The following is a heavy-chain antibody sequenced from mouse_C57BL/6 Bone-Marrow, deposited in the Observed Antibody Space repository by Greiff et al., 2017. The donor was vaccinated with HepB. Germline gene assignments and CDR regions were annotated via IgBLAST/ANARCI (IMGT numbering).Heavy chain of an antibody. D-gene: IGHD1-1*01. CDR1: EYEFPSHD. CDR2: INSDGGST. CDR3: ARHLYYYGSSSWYFDV. Sequence: EVQRVESGGGLVQPGESLKLSCESNEYEFPSHDMSWVRKTPEKRLELVAAINSDGGSTYYPDTMERRFIISRDNTKKTLYLQMSSLRSEDTALYYCARHLYYYGSSSWYFDVWGTGTTVTVSS. J-gene: IGHJ1*03. V-gene: IGHV5-2*01.